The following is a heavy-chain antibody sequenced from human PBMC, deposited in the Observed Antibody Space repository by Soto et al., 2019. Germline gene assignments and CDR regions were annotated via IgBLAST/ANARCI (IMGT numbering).Heavy chain of an antibody. D-gene: IGHD3-9*01. CDR1: GFTFSSYD. CDR3: ARSQTGRNLGY. V-gene: IGHV3-13*01. CDR2: IGTAGDT. Sequence: GGSLRLSCAASGFTFSSYDMHWVRQATGKGLEWVSAIGTAGDTYYPGSVKGRFTISRENAKNSLYLQMNSLRAGDTAVYHCARSQTGRNLGYWGQGTLVTVS. J-gene: IGHJ4*02.